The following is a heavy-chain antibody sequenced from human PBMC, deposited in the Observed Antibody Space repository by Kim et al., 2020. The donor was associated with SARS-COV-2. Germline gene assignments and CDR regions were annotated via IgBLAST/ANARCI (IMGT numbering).Heavy chain of an antibody. D-gene: IGHD3-22*01. CDR2: IIPIFGTA. J-gene: IGHJ3*02. CDR1: GGTFSSYA. CDR3: ARGRITMIVVVITDAFDI. Sequence: SVKVSCKASGGTFSSYAISWVRQAPGQGLEWMGGIIPIFGTANYAQKFQGRVTITADESTSTAYMELSSLRSEDTAVYYCARGRITMIVVVITDAFDIWGQRTMGTVSS. V-gene: IGHV1-69*13.